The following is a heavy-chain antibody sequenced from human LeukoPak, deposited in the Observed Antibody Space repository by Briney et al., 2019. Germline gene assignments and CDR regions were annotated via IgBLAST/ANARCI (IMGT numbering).Heavy chain of an antibody. Sequence: SETLSLTCTVSGGSISSGGYYWSWIRQHPGKGLEWIGYIYYSGSTYYNPSLKSRVTISVDTSKNQFSLKLSSVTAADTAVYYCARHFGPSTSFDYWGQGTLVTVSS. CDR2: IYYSGST. CDR1: GGSISSGGYY. J-gene: IGHJ4*02. V-gene: IGHV4-39*01. CDR3: ARHFGPSTSFDY. D-gene: IGHD2-2*01.